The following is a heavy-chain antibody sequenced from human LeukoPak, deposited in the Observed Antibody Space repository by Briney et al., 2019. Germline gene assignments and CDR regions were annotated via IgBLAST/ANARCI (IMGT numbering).Heavy chain of an antibody. J-gene: IGHJ6*02. Sequence: SETLSLTCTVSGGSIRSPGYYWGWTRQPPGKGLEWIGSMYYSGSSFYNPSLKSRVAISVDTSKNQFSLKLSSVTAADTAVYYCARGPPAVINPVYYYYGMDVWGQGTTVTVSS. CDR2: MYYSGSS. V-gene: IGHV4-39*07. CDR1: GGSIRSPGYY. CDR3: ARGPPAVINPVYYYYGMDV. D-gene: IGHD3-16*02.